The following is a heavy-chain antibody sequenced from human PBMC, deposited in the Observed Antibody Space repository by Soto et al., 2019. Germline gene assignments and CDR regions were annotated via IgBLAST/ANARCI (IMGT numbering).Heavy chain of an antibody. CDR2: IYYSGST. CDR1: Y. CDR3: VRLRYCSSTSCHRFDP. J-gene: IGHJ5*02. Sequence: YWIGWVRQMPGKGLEWMGHIYYSGSTYYNPSLKSRVTISVDTSKNQFSLKLSSVTAADTAVYYCVRLRYCSSTSCHRFDPWGQGTLVTVSS. D-gene: IGHD2-2*02. V-gene: IGHV4-31*02.